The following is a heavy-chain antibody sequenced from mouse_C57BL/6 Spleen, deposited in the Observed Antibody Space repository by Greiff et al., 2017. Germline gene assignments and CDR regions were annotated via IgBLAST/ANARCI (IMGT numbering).Heavy chain of an antibody. V-gene: IGHV3-6*01. J-gene: IGHJ1*03. CDR3: ARETPHYYGSSYGYFDV. CDR1: GYSITSGYY. CDR2: ISYDGSN. D-gene: IGHD1-1*01. Sequence: VQLKESGPGLVKPSQSLSLTCSVTGYSITSGYYWNWIRQFPGNKLEWMGYISYDGSNNYNPSLKNRISITRDTSKNQFFLKLNSVTTEDTATYYCARETPHYYGSSYGYFDVWGTGTTVTVSS.